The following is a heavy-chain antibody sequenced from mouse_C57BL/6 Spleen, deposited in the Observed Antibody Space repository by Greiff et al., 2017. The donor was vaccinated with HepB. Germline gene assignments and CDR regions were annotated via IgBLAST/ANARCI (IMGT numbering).Heavy chain of an antibody. CDR1: GFTFSSYT. CDR3: ARQSYYGSSSFDY. Sequence: EVQVVESGGGLVKPGGSLKLSCAASGFTFSSYTMSWVRQTPEKRLEWVATISGGGGNTYYPDSVKGRFTISRDNAKNTLYLQMSSLRSEDTALYYCARQSYYGSSSFDYWGQGTTLTVSS. CDR2: ISGGGGNT. V-gene: IGHV5-9*01. D-gene: IGHD1-1*01. J-gene: IGHJ2*01.